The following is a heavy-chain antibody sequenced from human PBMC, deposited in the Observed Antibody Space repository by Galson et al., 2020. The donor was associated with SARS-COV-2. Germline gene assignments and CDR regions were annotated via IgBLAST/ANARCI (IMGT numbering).Heavy chain of an antibody. V-gene: IGHV3-23*01. CDR2: ISGSGGST. Sequence: GGSLRLSCAASGFTFSSYAMSWVRQAPGKGLEWVSAISGSGGSTYYADSVQGRFTISRDNSKNTLYLQMNSLRAEDTAVYYCAKDRLRDYYYYGMDVWGQGTTVTVSS. CDR1: GFTFSSYA. CDR3: AKDRLRDYYYYGMDV. J-gene: IGHJ6*02. D-gene: IGHD3-16*01.